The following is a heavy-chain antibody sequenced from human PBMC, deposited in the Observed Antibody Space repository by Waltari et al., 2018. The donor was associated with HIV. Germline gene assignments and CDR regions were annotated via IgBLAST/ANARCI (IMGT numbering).Heavy chain of an antibody. J-gene: IGHJ3*02. CDR2: IYHSGST. V-gene: IGHV4-30-2*01. CDR3: ARAHKGLRYFDWSGGSDAFDI. CDR1: GGSISSGGYS. Sequence: QLQLQESGSGLVKPSQTLSLTCAVSGGSISSGGYSWSWIRQPPGKGLEWIGYIYHSGSTYYNPSLKSRVTISVDRSKNQFSLKLSSVTAADTAVYYCARAHKGLRYFDWSGGSDAFDIWGQGTMVTVSS. D-gene: IGHD3-9*01.